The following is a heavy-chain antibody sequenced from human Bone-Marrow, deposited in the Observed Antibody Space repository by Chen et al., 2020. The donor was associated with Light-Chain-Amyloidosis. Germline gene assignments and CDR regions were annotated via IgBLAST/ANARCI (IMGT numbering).Heavy chain of an antibody. D-gene: IGHD1-26*01. V-gene: IGHV1-69*18. CDR1: GGTFSSYV. Sequence: QVQLVQSGAEVKKPGSSVKVSCRASGGTFSSYVFSWVRQAPGQGLEWMGNIIPIFRTTNYAQTFQGRVTISADEPTTTAYMELSSLRSEDTAVYYCATERGAGGWFDPWGQGTLVTVSS. CDR2: IIPIFRTT. CDR3: ATERGAGGWFDP. J-gene: IGHJ5*02.